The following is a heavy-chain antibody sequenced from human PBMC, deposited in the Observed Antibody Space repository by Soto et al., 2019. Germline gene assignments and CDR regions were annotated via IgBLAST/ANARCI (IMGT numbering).Heavy chain of an antibody. D-gene: IGHD1-26*01. Sequence: SVKVSCKASGGTFSSYAISWVRQAPGQGLEWMGGIIPIFGTANYAQKFQGRVTITADESTSTAYMELSSLRSEDTAVYYCARRGSGSPIGAPPEPVIFDYWGQGTLVTVSS. CDR3: ARRGSGSPIGAPPEPVIFDY. J-gene: IGHJ4*02. V-gene: IGHV1-69*13. CDR2: IIPIFGTA. CDR1: GGTFSSYA.